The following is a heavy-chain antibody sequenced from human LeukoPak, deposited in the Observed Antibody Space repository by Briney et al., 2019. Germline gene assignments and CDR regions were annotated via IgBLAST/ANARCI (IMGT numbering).Heavy chain of an antibody. J-gene: IGHJ4*02. V-gene: IGHV3-30*03. CDR3: ARVNTIFGVDIVSLGAEFEF. CDR2: ISYDGTKK. D-gene: IGHD3-3*02. Sequence: GGSLRLSCGASGFTFSTYAMHWVRQAPGKGLECVSVISYDGTKKDYADSVKGRFTISRDNSNDTLCLQMNSLRPEDTALYYCARVNTIFGVDIVSLGAEFEFWGQGTLVTVSS. CDR1: GFTFSTYA.